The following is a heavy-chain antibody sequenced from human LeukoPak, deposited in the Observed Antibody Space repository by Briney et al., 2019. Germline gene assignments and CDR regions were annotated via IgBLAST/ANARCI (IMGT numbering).Heavy chain of an antibody. CDR1: GYTFTTYA. CDR2: INAGNGNI. J-gene: IGHJ4*02. Sequence: ASVKVSCKASGYTFTTYAIHWVRQAPGQRLEWMGWINAGNGNIKYSQKFQGRVTITRDTSASTAYMELSSLRSEDTAAYYCARSTAGELYFDHCGQGTLVTVSS. D-gene: IGHD5/OR15-5a*01. V-gene: IGHV1-3*01. CDR3: ARSTAGELYFDH.